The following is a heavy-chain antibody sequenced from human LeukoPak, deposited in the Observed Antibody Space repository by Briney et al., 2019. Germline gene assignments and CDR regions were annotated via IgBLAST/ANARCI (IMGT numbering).Heavy chain of an antibody. CDR2: ISAYNGNT. D-gene: IGHD2-2*01. CDR3: ARGRGYCSSTSCYFRAFDI. CDR1: GYTFTSYG. V-gene: IGHV1-18*01. Sequence: GASVKVSCKASGYTFTSYGISRVRQAPGQGLEWMGWISAYNGNTNYAQKLQGRVTMTTDTSTSTAYMELRSLRSDDTAVYYCARGRGYCSSTSCYFRAFDIWGQGTMVTVSS. J-gene: IGHJ3*02.